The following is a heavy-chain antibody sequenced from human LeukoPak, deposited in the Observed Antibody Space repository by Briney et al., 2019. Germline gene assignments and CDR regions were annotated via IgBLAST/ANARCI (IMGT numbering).Heavy chain of an antibody. Sequence: GASVKVSCKASGYTFTGYYMHWVRQAPGQGLEWMGIINPSGGSTSYAQKFQGRVTMTRDTSTSTVYMELSSLRSEDTAVYYCARDNTYYYYSSGYYLPCYLGQGTLVTVSS. J-gene: IGHJ4*02. V-gene: IGHV1-46*01. CDR2: INPSGGST. CDR1: GYTFTGYY. CDR3: ARDNTYYYYSSGYYLPCY. D-gene: IGHD3-22*01.